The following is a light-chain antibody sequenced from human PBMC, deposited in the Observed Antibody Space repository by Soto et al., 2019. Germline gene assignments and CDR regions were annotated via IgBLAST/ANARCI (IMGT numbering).Light chain of an antibody. V-gene: IGKV1-33*01. CDR1: QDISNY. CDR3: QQYDNLPLT. CDR2: DAS. J-gene: IGKJ4*01. Sequence: DIQMTQSPSSLSASVGDRVTITCQASQDISNYFNWYQQKPGKAPKHPIYDASKLETGVPSRFSGSGSGTDFTFTISSLQPEDIATYYCQQYDNLPLTFGGGTKVEIK.